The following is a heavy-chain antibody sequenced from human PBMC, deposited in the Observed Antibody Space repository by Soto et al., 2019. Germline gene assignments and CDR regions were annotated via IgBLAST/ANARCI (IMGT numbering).Heavy chain of an antibody. CDR3: AKESGYRRYYFDY. Sequence: GGSLRLSCAASGFTFSSYGMHWVRQAPGKGLEWVAVISYDGSNKYYADSVKGRFTISRDNSKNTLYLQMNSLRAEDTAVYYCAKESGYRRYYFDYWGQGTLVTVSS. V-gene: IGHV3-30*18. J-gene: IGHJ4*02. CDR2: ISYDGSNK. D-gene: IGHD6-25*01. CDR1: GFTFSSYG.